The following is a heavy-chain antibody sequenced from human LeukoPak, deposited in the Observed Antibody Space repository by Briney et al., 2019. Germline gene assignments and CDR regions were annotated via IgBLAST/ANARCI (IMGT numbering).Heavy chain of an antibody. CDR1: GFSFSSYN. CDR3: ARDPYSGTYGDTYYYYMDV. V-gene: IGHV3-21*01. J-gene: IGHJ6*03. CDR2: ITSSSTYT. Sequence: GGSLRLSCAASGFSFSSYNMNWVRQAPGKGLEWVSSITSSSTYTFYADSVKGRFTISRDNARNSLYLQMTSLRAEDTAVYYCARDPYSGTYGDTYYYYMDVWGKGTTVTISS. D-gene: IGHD1-26*01.